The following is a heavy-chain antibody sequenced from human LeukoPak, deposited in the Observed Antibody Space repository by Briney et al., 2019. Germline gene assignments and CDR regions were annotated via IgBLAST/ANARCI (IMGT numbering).Heavy chain of an antibody. Sequence: GGSLRLSCAASGFTFDDYGMNWVRQAPGKGLEWVSSISSSSSYIYYADSVKGRFTISRDNAKNSLYLQMNSLRAEDTAVYYCARTAGLYYYYYYMDVWGKGTTVTVSS. V-gene: IGHV3-21*01. CDR3: ARTAGLYYYYYYMDV. J-gene: IGHJ6*03. CDR1: GFTFDDYG. D-gene: IGHD6-13*01. CDR2: ISSSSSYI.